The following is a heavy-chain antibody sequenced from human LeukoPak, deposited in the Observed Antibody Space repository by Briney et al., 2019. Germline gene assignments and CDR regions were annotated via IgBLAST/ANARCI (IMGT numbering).Heavy chain of an antibody. Sequence: PGGSLRLSCAASGFTFSSYAMSWVRQAPGKGLEWVSGISGSGDSTYYADSVKGRFTISRDNSKNTLYLQMNSLRAEDTAVYYCAKDLGERRVFDYWGQGTLVTVSS. CDR1: GFTFSSYA. CDR3: AKDLGERRVFDY. V-gene: IGHV3-23*01. J-gene: IGHJ4*02. D-gene: IGHD3-10*01. CDR2: ISGSGDST.